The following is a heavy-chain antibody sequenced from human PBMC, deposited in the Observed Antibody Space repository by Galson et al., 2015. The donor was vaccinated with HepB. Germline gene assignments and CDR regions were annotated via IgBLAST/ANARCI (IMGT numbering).Heavy chain of an antibody. D-gene: IGHD3-3*01. CDR1: GFTFSYAW. Sequence: LRLSCAASGFTFSYAWMSWVRQAPGKGLEWVGRIKSKTDGGTIDYAAPVKGRFTISRDDSKNTLYLQMNSLKTEDTAVYYCTTDYVRFFVRVDYWGQGTLVTVSS. V-gene: IGHV3-15*01. J-gene: IGHJ4*02. CDR3: TTDYVRFFVRVDY. CDR2: IKSKTDGGTI.